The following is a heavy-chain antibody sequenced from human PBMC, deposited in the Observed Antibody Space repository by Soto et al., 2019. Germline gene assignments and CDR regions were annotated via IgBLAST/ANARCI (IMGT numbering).Heavy chain of an antibody. CDR1: GDSISSMNW. D-gene: IGHD3-10*01. CDR2: IHHSGST. J-gene: IGHJ4*02. V-gene: IGHV4-4*02. Sequence: QVQLQESGPGLVKPSGILSITCAVSGDSISSMNWWSWVRQPPGKGLEWIGEIHHSGSTNYNPSLKSRVTMSVEKSKNQFSLKLRSLTAADTAVYYCARYDYGSGNDYNIDYWGQGILVTVSS. CDR3: ARYDYGSGNDYNIDY.